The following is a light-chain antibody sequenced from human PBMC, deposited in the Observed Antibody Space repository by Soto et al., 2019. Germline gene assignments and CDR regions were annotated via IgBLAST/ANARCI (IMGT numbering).Light chain of an antibody. CDR1: QSVSSSY. CDR3: QHYGSTPRT. J-gene: IGKJ2*01. Sequence: EIVLTQSPGTLSLSPGERATISCRASQSVSSSYLAWYQQKSGQAPRLLIYGASSRATGIQDRFSGSGSGTDFTLTISRMEPEDVAVYYCQHYGSTPRTFGQGTKLEIK. V-gene: IGKV3-20*01. CDR2: GAS.